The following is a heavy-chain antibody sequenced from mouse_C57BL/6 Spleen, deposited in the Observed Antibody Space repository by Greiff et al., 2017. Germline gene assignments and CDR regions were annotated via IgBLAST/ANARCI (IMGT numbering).Heavy chain of an antibody. Sequence: DVMLVESGGGLVKPGGSLKLSCAASGFTFSDYGMHWVRQAPEKGLEWVAYISSGSSTIYYADTVKGRFTLSRATAKNTLFLQVDSLRSEDTAMYYCARGGDYYGSSWYCDVWGTGTTVTVSS. D-gene: IGHD1-1*01. J-gene: IGHJ1*03. CDR2: ISSGSSTI. V-gene: IGHV5-17*01. CDR1: GFTFSDYG. CDR3: ARGGDYYGSSWYCDV.